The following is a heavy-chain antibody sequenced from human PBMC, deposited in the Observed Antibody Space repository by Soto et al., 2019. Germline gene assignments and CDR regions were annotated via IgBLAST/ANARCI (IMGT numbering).Heavy chain of an antibody. J-gene: IGHJ1*01. V-gene: IGHV1-18*01. CDR1: GYTFTSYG. Sequence: ASVKVSCKASGYTFTSYGISWVRQAPGQGLEWMGWISAYNGNTNYAQKLQGRVTMTTDTSTSTAYMELRSLRSDDTAVYYCARACSGGSCYHEYFQHWGQGTLVTVSS. CDR3: ARACSGGSCYHEYFQH. CDR2: ISAYNGNT. D-gene: IGHD2-15*01.